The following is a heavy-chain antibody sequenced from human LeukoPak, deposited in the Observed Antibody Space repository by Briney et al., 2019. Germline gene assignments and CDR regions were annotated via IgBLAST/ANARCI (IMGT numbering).Heavy chain of an antibody. V-gene: IGHV4-59*08. Sequence: SETLSLTCTVSGGSISSYYWSWMRQPPGKGLEWIGYIYYSGSTNYNPSLKSRVTISVDTSKNQFSLKLSSVTAADTAVYYCARHQYKLWVQQLVPTYSMDVWGQGTTVTVSS. CDR3: ARHQYKLWVQQLVPTYSMDV. D-gene: IGHD6-13*01. CDR2: IYYSGST. J-gene: IGHJ6*02. CDR1: GGSISSYY.